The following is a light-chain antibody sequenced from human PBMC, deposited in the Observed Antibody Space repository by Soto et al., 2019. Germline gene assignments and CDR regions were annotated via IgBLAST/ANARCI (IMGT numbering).Light chain of an antibody. Sequence: QSVLTQPPSVSGAPGQRVTISCTGSSSNIGAGYDVHWYQQLPGTAPKLLIYGNSNRPSGVPDRFSGSKSGTSASLAITGLQAEDEADHYCQSYDSSPPVVFGGGTKLTVL. J-gene: IGLJ2*01. CDR3: QSYDSSPPVV. V-gene: IGLV1-40*01. CDR1: SSNIGAGYD. CDR2: GNS.